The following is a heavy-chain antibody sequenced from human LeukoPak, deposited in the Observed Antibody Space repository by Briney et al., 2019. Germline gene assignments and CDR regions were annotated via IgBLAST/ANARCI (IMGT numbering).Heavy chain of an antibody. CDR1: GDSVSSNIAA. CDR2: TYYRSRWYI. V-gene: IGHV6-1*01. Sequence: SQTLSLTCAISGDSVSSNIAAWNWVRQSPSRGLEWLGRTYYRSRWYIDYAASVKSRLTINLDTSKNQFSLQLNSVTPEDTGVYYCTRDQDGMDVWGQGTTVTVSS. J-gene: IGHJ6*02. CDR3: TRDQDGMDV.